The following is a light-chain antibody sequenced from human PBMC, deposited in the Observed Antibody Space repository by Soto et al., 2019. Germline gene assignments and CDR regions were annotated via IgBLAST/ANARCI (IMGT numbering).Light chain of an antibody. J-gene: IGKJ3*01. CDR2: GAS. CDR1: QSVSSSY. Sequence: EIVLTQSPGTLSLSPGERATLSCRASQSVSSSYLAWYQQKPGQAPRLLIYGASSRATGIPDRCRGSGSGTDFTRTISRLEPEDFAVEYCQQYGSSLFTFGPGTKVDIK. V-gene: IGKV3-20*01. CDR3: QQYGSSLFT.